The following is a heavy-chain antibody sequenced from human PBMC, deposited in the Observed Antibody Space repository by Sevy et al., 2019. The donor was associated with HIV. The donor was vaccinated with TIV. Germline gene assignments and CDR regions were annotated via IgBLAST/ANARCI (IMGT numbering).Heavy chain of an antibody. J-gene: IGHJ6*02. CDR1: GFSLTTSD. Sequence: GESLKISCAASGFSLTTSDMHWVRQAPGKGLEWVAYVRNDGSNKYYADSVRDRFTISRDSPKNTVYLQMNSLRDEDTAIYYCARGRKTTEEWLEELDYYYGLDVWGQGTTVTVSS. V-gene: IGHV3-30*02. CDR3: ARGRKTTEEWLEELDYYYGLDV. CDR2: VRNDGSNK. D-gene: IGHD2-8*01.